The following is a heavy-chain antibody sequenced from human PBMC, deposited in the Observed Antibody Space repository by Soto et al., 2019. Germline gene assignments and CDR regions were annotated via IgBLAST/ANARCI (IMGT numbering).Heavy chain of an antibody. CDR1: GFTFSSYA. CDR2: ISYDGSNK. CDR3: SPLSPRDTATALDVY. D-gene: IGHD5-18*01. J-gene: IGHJ4*02. V-gene: IGHV3-30-3*01. Sequence: QVQLVESGGGVVQPGRSLRLSCAASGFTFSSYAMHWVRQAPGKGLEWVAVISYDGSNKYYADSVKGRFTISRDNSKNTLYLQMNSQRAEDTAVYYCSPLSPRDTATALDVYWGQGTLVTVSS.